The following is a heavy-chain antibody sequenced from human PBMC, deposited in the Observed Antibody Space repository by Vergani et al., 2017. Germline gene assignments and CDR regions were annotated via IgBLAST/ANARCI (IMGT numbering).Heavy chain of an antibody. D-gene: IGHD3-22*01. CDR3: ARVEARDYYDSSGLDY. V-gene: IGHV1-18*04. Sequence: QVQLVQSGAEVKKPGASVKVSCKASGYTFTSYGISWVRQAPGQGLEWMGWISAYNGNTNYAQKLQGRVTMTTDTSTSTAYMELRSLRSDDTAVYYWARVEARDYYDSSGLDYWGQGTLVTVSS. CDR2: ISAYNGNT. J-gene: IGHJ4*02. CDR1: GYTFTSYG.